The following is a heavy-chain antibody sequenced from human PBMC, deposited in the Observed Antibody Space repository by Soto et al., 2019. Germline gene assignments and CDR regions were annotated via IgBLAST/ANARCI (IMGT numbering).Heavy chain of an antibody. J-gene: IGHJ4*02. CDR2: IIPIFGTA. D-gene: IGHD5-12*01. CDR3: ASLVEMATIRVYYFDY. Sequence: GASVKVSCKASGGTFSSYAISWVRQAPGQGLEWMGGIIPIFGTANYAQKFQGRVTITADESTSTAYMELSSLRSEDTAVYYCASLVEMATIRVYYFDYWGQGTLVTVSS. V-gene: IGHV1-69*13. CDR1: GGTFSSYA.